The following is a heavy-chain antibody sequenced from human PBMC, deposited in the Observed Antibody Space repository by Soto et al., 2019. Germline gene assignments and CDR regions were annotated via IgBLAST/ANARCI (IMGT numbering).Heavy chain of an antibody. V-gene: IGHV3-11*01. CDR1: GFTFSDYY. CDR2: ISSSGSTI. Sequence: GGSLRLSCAASGFTFSDYYMSWIRQAPGKGLEWVSYISSSGSTIYYADSVKGRFTISRDNAKNSLYLQMNSLRAEDTAVYYCARYRQLVPRWFDPWGQGTLATVSS. J-gene: IGHJ5*02. CDR3: ARYRQLVPRWFDP. D-gene: IGHD6-6*01.